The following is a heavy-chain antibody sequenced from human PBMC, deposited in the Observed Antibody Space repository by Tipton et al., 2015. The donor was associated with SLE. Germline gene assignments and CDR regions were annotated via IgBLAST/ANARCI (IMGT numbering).Heavy chain of an antibody. D-gene: IGHD6-19*01. CDR2: INHSGTI. Sequence: TLSLTCAIYDGSFIDYFWSWVRQPPGKGLEWIGEINHSGTINYTPSPESRVTISVDTSKNQFSLSLSSVTAADTAVYYCARRTSRGWSYYYGLDVWGQGTTVTVSS. J-gene: IGHJ6*02. CDR3: ARRTSRGWSYYYGLDV. V-gene: IGHV4-34*01. CDR1: DGSFIDYF.